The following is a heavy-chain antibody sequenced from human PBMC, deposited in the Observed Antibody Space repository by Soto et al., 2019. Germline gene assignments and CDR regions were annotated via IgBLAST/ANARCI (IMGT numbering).Heavy chain of an antibody. Sequence: IWIRQTPGKGLEGIGYIYYSGSTNYNPALKSRVTIAVDTSKNQFSLKLSSVTAADTDVYYCERLFPYFFQAVGGIRDCSTVSAFLLNRTSDL. CDR3: ERLFPYFFQAVGGIRDCSTVSAFLLNRTSDL. CDR2: IYYSGST. V-gene: IGHV4-59*01. D-gene: IGHD2-21*02. J-gene: IGHJ2*01.